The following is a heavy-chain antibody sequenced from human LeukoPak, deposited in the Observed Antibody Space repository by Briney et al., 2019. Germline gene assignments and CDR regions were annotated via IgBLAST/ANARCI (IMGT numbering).Heavy chain of an antibody. J-gene: IGHJ4*02. V-gene: IGHV1-18*01. CDR2: ISAYSGNT. Sequence: GESLKISCKGSGYTFTSYGISWVRQAPGQGLEWMGWISAYSGNTNYAQKLQGRVTMTTDTSTSTAYMELRSLRSDDTAVYYCARVVRLPDYWGQGTLVTVSS. CDR1: GYTFTSYG. CDR3: ARVVRLPDY.